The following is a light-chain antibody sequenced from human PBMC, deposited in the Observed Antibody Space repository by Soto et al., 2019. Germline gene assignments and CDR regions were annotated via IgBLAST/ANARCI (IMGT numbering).Light chain of an antibody. V-gene: IGKV1-39*01. CDR2: DAS. Sequence: DIQMMQSPSSLSASVGDRVTITCRASQSSSTYLNWYQQKPGKAPKLLIYDASTLQSGVPSKFSGSGAGTDFTLTISSLQPEDFATYYCQQRYTTPITFGQGTRLEIK. CDR1: QSSSTY. CDR3: QQRYTTPIT. J-gene: IGKJ5*01.